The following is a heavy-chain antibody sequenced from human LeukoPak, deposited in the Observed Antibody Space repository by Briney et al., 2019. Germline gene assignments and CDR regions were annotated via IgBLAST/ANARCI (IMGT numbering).Heavy chain of an antibody. CDR1: GFTFSSYN. J-gene: IGHJ5*02. CDR3: AKGVGYSYGDNWFDP. CDR2: ITSSGSYT. V-gene: IGHV3-21*04. D-gene: IGHD5-18*01. Sequence: GGSLRLSCAASGFTFSSYNMNWVRQAPGKGLEWVSSITSSGSYTFYADSVKGRFTISRDNAKNSLYLQMNSLRAEDMALYYCAKGVGYSYGDNWFDPWGQGTLVTVSP.